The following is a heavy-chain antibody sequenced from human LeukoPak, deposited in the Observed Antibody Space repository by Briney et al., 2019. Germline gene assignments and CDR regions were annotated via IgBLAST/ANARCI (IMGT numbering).Heavy chain of an antibody. CDR2: INHSGST. D-gene: IGHD2-2*01. J-gene: IGHJ5*02. CDR1: GGSFSGYY. V-gene: IGHV4-34*01. CDR3: ARYTGPQLPGVNWFDP. Sequence: SDTLSLTCAVYGGSFSGYYWSWIRQPPGQGLEWIGEINHSGSTNYNPSLNSRVTISVDTSKNQFSLKLCSVTAADTSVYCCARYTGPQLPGVNWFDPWGQGTLVTVSS.